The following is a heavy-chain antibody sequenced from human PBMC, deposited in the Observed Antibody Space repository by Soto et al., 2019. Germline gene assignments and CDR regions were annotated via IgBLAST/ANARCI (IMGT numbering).Heavy chain of an antibody. V-gene: IGHV5-51*01. D-gene: IGHD1-26*01. CDR2: IYPGDSDT. CDR3: ATGHSSGCYYGQYYYYGMDV. J-gene: IGHJ6*02. CDR1: GYSFTSYW. Sequence: GESLKISCKGSGYSFTSYWIGWVRQMPGKGLEWMGIIYPGDSDTRYSPSFQGQVTISADKSISTAYLQWSSLKASDTAMYYCATGHSSGCYYGQYYYYGMDVWSQGTTVTVSS.